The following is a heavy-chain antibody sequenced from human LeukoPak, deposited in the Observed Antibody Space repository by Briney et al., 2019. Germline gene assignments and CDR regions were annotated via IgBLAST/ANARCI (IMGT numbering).Heavy chain of an antibody. CDR1: GFTFSHYW. V-gene: IGHV3-7*04. CDR2: IKQDGSEK. Sequence: GGSLRLSCAASGFTFSHYWMSWVRQAPGKGLEWVANIKQDGSEKNYVDSVKGRFTISRDSAKNSLYLQMNILRAEDTAVYYCARDLYASGSYDYWGQGTLVTVSS. J-gene: IGHJ4*02. CDR3: ARDLYASGSYDY. D-gene: IGHD3-10*01.